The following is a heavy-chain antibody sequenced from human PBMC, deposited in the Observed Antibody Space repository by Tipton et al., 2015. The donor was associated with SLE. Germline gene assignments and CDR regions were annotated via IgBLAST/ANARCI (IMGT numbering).Heavy chain of an antibody. J-gene: IGHJ4*02. CDR2: ISAIGGSA. CDR1: GFTFNNFA. V-gene: IGHV3-23*01. CDR3: AKGGTGKFDY. D-gene: IGHD7-27*01. Sequence: SLRLSCAASGFTFNNFAMNWVRQIPEKGLEWVSGISAIGGSAFYGDSVKGRFTISRDNSKNMLYLQMNSLRVEDTAVYYCAKGGTGKFDYWGQGTLVTVSS.